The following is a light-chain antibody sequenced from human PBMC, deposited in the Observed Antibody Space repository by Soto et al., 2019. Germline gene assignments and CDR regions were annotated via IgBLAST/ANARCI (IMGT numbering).Light chain of an antibody. V-gene: IGKV3-15*01. J-gene: IGKJ4*01. CDR1: QSICSL. Sequence: EVVMTQSPATLSVSPGEGDTLSCRASQSICSLLARYQQRPGQAPWLLIYGTSTRATGIPARFSGSGSGTEFTLTINSLQSEDFAVYYCQQYNNWPITCGGGTKVEIK. CDR2: GTS. CDR3: QQYNNWPIT.